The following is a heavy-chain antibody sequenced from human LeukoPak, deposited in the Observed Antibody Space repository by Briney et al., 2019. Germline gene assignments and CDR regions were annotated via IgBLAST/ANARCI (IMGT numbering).Heavy chain of an antibody. CDR2: IYYSGST. D-gene: IGHD3-10*01. J-gene: IGHJ4*02. Sequence: SETLSLTCTVSGGSISSSSYYWGWIRQPPGKGLEWIGSIYYSGSTYYNPSLKSRVTISVDTSKNQFSLKLSSVTAADTAVYYCARDRGSGSYYKEFDYWGQGTLVTVSS. V-gene: IGHV4-39*07. CDR1: GGSISSSSYY. CDR3: ARDRGSGSYYKEFDY.